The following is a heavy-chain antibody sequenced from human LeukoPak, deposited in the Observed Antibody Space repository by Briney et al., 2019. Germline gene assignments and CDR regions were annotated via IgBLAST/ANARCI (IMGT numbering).Heavy chain of an antibody. Sequence: PGGSLRLSCAASGFTFSSYEMNWVRQAPGKGLEWVSYISSSGSTIYYADSVKGRFTISRDNAKNSLYLQMNSLRAEDTAVYYCARGEYYYDSSGYYTEYFQHWGQGTLVTVSS. D-gene: IGHD3-22*01. V-gene: IGHV3-48*03. J-gene: IGHJ1*01. CDR2: ISSSGSTI. CDR1: GFTFSSYE. CDR3: ARGEYYYDSSGYYTEYFQH.